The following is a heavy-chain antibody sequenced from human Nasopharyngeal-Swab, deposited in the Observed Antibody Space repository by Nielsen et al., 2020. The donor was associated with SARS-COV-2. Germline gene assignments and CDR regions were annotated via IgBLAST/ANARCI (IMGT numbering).Heavy chain of an antibody. CDR2: INHSGST. CDR3: ARGGFRTTRGGRFDY. J-gene: IGHJ4*02. Sequence: SKTLSLTCAAYGSSSSAYSWTWFPQPPGKGLEWIGAINHSGSTNYNPSLKSPVTISVDTSKNQFSLKLSPVTAPDTAVYYCARGGFRTTRGGRFDYWGQGTLVTVSS. CDR1: GSSSSAYS. V-gene: IGHV4-34*01. D-gene: IGHD2/OR15-2a*01.